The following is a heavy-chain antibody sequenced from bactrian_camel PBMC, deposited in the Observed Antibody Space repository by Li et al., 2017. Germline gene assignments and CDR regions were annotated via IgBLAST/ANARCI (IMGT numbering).Heavy chain of an antibody. CDR3: QSRSFRDGNWRLV. CDR1: GFPLTTCA. V-gene: IGHV3S53*01. J-gene: IGHJ4*01. CDR2: ISPDGTT. Sequence: HVQLVESGGGSVQAGGSLRLSCTAPGFPLTTCAMNWYRQAEGKQREWVSAISPDGTTKLADSIKGRFTISQDKDKDTVCLQLNSATPDDTAVYSCQSRSFRDGNWRLVRGKGTQVTVS. D-gene: IGHD1*01.